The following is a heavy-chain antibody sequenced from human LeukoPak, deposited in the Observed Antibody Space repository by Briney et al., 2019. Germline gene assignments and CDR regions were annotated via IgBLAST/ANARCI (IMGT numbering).Heavy chain of an antibody. CDR2: INPNSGGT. V-gene: IGHV1-2*02. Sequence: GASVKVSCKASGYTFTGYYMHWVRQAPGQGLEWMGWINPNSGGTNYAQKFQGRVTMTRDTSISTAFLELSRLRSDDTAVYYCARDGLRGTTALGGYWGQGTLVTVSS. CDR3: ARDGLRGTTALGGY. D-gene: IGHD1-7*01. CDR1: GYTFTGYY. J-gene: IGHJ4*02.